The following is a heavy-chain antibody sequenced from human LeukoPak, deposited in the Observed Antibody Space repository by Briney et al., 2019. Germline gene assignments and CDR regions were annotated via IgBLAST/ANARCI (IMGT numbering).Heavy chain of an antibody. J-gene: IGHJ4*02. CDR3: ARVKPTMVRGVPTPFDY. V-gene: IGHV4-38-2*01. CDR2: IYHSGST. CDR1: GYSISSGYY. D-gene: IGHD3-10*01. Sequence: SETLSLTCAVSGYSISSGYYWGWIRQPPGKGLEWIGRIYHSGSTYYNPSLKSRVTISVDTSKNQFSLKLSSVTAADTAVYYCARVKPTMVRGVPTPFDYWGQGTLVSVSS.